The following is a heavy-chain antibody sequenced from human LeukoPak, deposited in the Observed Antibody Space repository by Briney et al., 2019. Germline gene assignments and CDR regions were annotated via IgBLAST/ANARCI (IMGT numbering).Heavy chain of an antibody. D-gene: IGHD6-13*01. V-gene: IGHV4-34*01. CDR1: GGSFSGYY. J-gene: IGHJ5*02. Sequence: SETLSLTCAVYGGSFSGYYWSWIRQPPGKGLEWIGEINHSGSTNYNPSLKSRVTISADTSKNQFSLKLSSVTAADTAVYYCARGPSIAAAGIDPWGQGTLVTVSS. CDR2: INHSGST. CDR3: ARGPSIAAAGIDP.